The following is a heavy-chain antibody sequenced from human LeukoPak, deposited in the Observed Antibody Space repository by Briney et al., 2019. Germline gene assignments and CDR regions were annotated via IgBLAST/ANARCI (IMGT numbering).Heavy chain of an antibody. V-gene: IGHV3-23*01. CDR3: AKDGPGSGWSGGMDV. CDR1: GFTFSSYT. CDR2: ISGSGGTT. D-gene: IGHD6-19*01. J-gene: IGHJ6*02. Sequence: GGSLRLSCATSGFTFSSYTMSWVRQAPGKGLEWVSAISGSGGTTYYADPVKGRFTISRDNSKKTLYLQMNSLRAEDTAVYYCAKDGPGSGWSGGMDVWGQGTTVTVSS.